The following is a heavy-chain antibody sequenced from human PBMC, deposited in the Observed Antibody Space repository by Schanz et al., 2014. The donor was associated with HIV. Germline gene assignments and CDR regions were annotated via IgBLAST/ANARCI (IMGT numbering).Heavy chain of an antibody. CDR2: IKTDGSEQ. J-gene: IGHJ3*02. Sequence: EVQLVESGGGLVQPGGSLRLSCAASGFIFRNFWMTWVRQVPGKGLEWVAHIKTDGSEQRYVDSVKGRFTISRDNAKNSLYLQMNSLRAEDTAVYYCARFSVIVVVTLSQANAFDIWGQGTMVTVSS. D-gene: IGHD3-22*01. CDR3: ARFSVIVVVTLSQANAFDI. CDR1: GFIFRNFW. V-gene: IGHV3-7*01.